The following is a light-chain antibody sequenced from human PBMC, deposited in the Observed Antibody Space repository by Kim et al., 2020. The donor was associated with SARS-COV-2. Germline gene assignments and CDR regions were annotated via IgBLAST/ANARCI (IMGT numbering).Light chain of an antibody. J-gene: IGKJ4*01. Sequence: PVGDRVTLTCRSSQSISSYLNWYQQKPGKAPKLLIYAASSLQSGVPSRFSGSGSGTDFTLTISSLQPEDFATYYCQQSYSTLPLTFGGGTKVEIK. CDR3: QQSYSTLPLT. V-gene: IGKV1-39*01. CDR1: QSISSY. CDR2: AAS.